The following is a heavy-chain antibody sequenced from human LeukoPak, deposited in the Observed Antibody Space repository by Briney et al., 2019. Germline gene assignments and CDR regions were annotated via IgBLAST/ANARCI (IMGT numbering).Heavy chain of an antibody. Sequence: SETLSLTCAVYGGSFSGYYWSWIRQPPGKGLEWIGEINHSGSTNYNPSLKSRVTISVDTSKNQFSLKLSSVTAADTAVYYCARSSNIFGVVRGFDHWGQGTLVTVSS. J-gene: IGHJ4*02. CDR2: INHSGST. V-gene: IGHV4-34*01. CDR3: ARSSNIFGVVRGFDH. CDR1: GGSFSGYY. D-gene: IGHD3-3*01.